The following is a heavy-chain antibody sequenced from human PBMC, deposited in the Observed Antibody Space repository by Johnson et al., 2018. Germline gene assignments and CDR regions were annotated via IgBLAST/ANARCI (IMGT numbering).Heavy chain of an antibody. J-gene: IGHJ1*01. CDR2: LKVKAHGETT. CDR3: TAHVPCHH. CDR1: DFAFSNAW. Sequence: EQLVQSGGGLVKPGGTITLSCVASDFAFSNAWMDWVLQVPGKGLEWVGRLKVKAHGETTDYAATVKGRFTNSRDDSKNTLYLQMNGRRTEDTAVYYCTAHVPCHHWGRGSLIIVSS. V-gene: IGHV3-15*07.